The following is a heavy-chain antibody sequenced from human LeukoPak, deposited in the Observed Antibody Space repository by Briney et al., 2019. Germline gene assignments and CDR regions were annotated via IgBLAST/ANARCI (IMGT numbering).Heavy chain of an antibody. CDR2: ISGSGNT. D-gene: IGHD3-10*01. CDR3: AHGGLYYLDY. CDR1: GFTFSSHG. Sequence: GGTLRLSCAASGFTFSSHGMSWVRQAPGKGLEWVSAISGSGNTYYAYSVKGRFTISRDISKNTLYLQMNSLRAEDTAVYYCAHGGLYYLDYWGQGTLVTVSS. J-gene: IGHJ4*02. V-gene: IGHV3-23*01.